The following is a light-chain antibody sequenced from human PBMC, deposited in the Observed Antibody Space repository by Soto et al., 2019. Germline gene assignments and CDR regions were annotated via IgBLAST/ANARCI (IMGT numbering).Light chain of an antibody. V-gene: IGKV2D-29*01. Sequence: DIGMTQSPLSLSVTPGQPASIPCKSSQSLLYVDGKTYLYWYLQKSGQPPQLLIYEVFNRSSGVPDRFSGSGSGTDFTLKISRVEAEDVGIYYCMQGIQLPRTFGQGTKVEIK. J-gene: IGKJ1*01. CDR1: QSLLYVDGKTY. CDR2: EVF. CDR3: MQGIQLPRT.